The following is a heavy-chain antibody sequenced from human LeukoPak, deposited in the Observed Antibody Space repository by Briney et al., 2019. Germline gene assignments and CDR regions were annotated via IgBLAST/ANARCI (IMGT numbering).Heavy chain of an antibody. CDR2: ISSTDAGT. CDR3: ARDQVGASSDAFDM. V-gene: IGHV3-23*01. CDR1: GFSLSSYA. J-gene: IGHJ3*02. Sequence: GGSLRLSCAASGFSLSSYAMSWVRQAPGKGLEWVSAISSTDAGTYHADSVRGRFTISRDNSKNTLYLLMNSLRAEDTAVFYCARDQVGASSDAFDMWGQGTMVTVSS. D-gene: IGHD1-26*01.